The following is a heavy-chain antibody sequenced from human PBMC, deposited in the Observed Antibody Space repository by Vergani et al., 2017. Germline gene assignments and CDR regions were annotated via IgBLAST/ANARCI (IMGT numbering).Heavy chain of an antibody. Sequence: QVQLQQWGAGLLKPSETLSLTCAVYGGSFSGYYWSWIRQPPGKGLEWIGEINHSGSTNYNPSLKSRVTISVDTSKNQFSLKLSSVTAADTAVYYGARTQINGSRYSSSWRSIGNYNWCDPWGQGALVTVAA. J-gene: IGHJ5*02. CDR1: GGSFSGYY. D-gene: IGHD6-13*01. CDR2: INHSGST. V-gene: IGHV4-34*01. CDR3: ARTQINGSRYSSSWRSIGNYNWCDP.